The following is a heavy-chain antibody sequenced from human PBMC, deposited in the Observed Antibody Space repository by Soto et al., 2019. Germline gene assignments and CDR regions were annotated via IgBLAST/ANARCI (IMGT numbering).Heavy chain of an antibody. D-gene: IGHD3-22*01. V-gene: IGHV4-31*02. Sequence: SEALRFTCGVSGGPVSGGDLYGCWIRHLPGKGLEWIANVYHTGTTYYNPSLKSRVSMSVDTSQNQFSLILASVTAADTAVYYCARALVSDYNSRDYHYYVDKDVCGKGNAVT. J-gene: IGHJ6*03. CDR1: GGPVSGGDLY. CDR3: ARALVSDYNSRDYHYYVDKDV. CDR2: VYHTGTT.